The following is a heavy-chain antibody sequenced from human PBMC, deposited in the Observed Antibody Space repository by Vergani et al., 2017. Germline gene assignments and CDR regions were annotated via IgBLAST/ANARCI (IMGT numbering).Heavy chain of an antibody. CDR2: INPSDGTT. Sequence: QVQLVQSGAEVKKPGASVKVSCKASGYAFTSHHLQWVRQAPGQGFEWIGIINPSDGTTSYAQRFQGRVTLTRDTSTSTVYMELRSLRSDDTAIYYCALYGVKPNSNWFDPWGQGTLVSVSS. CDR1: GYAFTSHH. J-gene: IGHJ5*02. D-gene: IGHD1-14*01. CDR3: ALYGVKPNSNWFDP. V-gene: IGHV1-46*01.